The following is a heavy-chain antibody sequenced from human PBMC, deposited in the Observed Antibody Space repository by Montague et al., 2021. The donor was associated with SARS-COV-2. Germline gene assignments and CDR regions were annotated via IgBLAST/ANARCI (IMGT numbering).Heavy chain of an antibody. J-gene: IGHJ4*02. D-gene: IGHD3-3*01. Sequence: SETLSLTCTVSGGSISSYYWSWIRQPPGKGLEWIGYIYYSGSTNYNPSLKSRVTISVDTSKNQFSLKLRSVTAADTAVYYCARAPVAHITIFGVVTSFDYWGQGTLVTVSS. CDR2: IYYSGST. CDR3: ARAPVAHITIFGVVTSFDY. CDR1: GGSISSYY. V-gene: IGHV4-59*01.